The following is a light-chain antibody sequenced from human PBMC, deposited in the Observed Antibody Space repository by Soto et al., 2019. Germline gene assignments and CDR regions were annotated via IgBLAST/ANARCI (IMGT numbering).Light chain of an antibody. CDR1: QSFSSW. V-gene: IGKV1-5*03. Sequence: DLQMTQSPSTLSASVGDRVTITCRASQSFSSWLAWYQQKPGKAPKLLIYKASSLESGVPSRFSGSGSGTAFTLTISSLQPDDFATYYCQQYNSYPTFGGGTKVEIK. CDR3: QQYNSYPT. CDR2: KAS. J-gene: IGKJ4*01.